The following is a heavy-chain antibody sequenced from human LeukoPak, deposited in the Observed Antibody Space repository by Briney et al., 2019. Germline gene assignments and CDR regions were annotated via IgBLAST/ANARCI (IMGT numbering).Heavy chain of an antibody. CDR2: IYPGDSDT. J-gene: IGHJ4*02. V-gene: IGHV5-51*01. CDR1: GYSFTTYW. D-gene: IGHD3-22*01. CDR3: ARRASSVDYFES. Sequence: GESLKISWKGSGYSFTTYWIAWVRQMPGKGLEWMGIIYPGDSDTRYSPSFQGQVTISADKSISTAYLQWSSLKASDTAIYYCARRASSVDYFESWGQGTQVTVSS.